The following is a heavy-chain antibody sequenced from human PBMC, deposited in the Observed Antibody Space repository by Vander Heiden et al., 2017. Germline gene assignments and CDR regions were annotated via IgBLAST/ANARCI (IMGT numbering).Heavy chain of an antibody. CDR3: GRGNYGMDV. Sequence: EVQVVESGGGSVQPGESLRLSCAASGFTLSDYWMHWVRQAPGKGLVWVANINGDGSITNYADSVKGRFTVSRDNAKNTLYLQMHSRRAEDAAVYYCGRGNYGMDVWGQGTTVTVSS. J-gene: IGHJ6*02. V-gene: IGHV3-74*01. CDR1: GFTLSDYW. CDR2: INGDGSIT.